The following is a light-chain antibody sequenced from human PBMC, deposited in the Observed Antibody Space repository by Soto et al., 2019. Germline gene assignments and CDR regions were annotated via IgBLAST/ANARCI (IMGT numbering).Light chain of an antibody. CDR2: DVS. CDR1: SSDVGGYNY. J-gene: IGLJ1*01. Sequence: QSVLTQPASVSGFPGQSITISCTGTSSDVGGYNYVSWYQQHPNKAPKLLIYDVSYRPSGVSNRFSGSKSGNTASLTISGLQAEDEADYYCSSYTSSIPFVFGTGTQLTVL. CDR3: SSYTSSIPFV. V-gene: IGLV2-14*03.